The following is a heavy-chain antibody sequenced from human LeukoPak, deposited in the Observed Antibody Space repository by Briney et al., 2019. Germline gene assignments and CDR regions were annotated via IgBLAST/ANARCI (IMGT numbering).Heavy chain of an antibody. CDR1: GGSFNNYY. CDR3: ARGTYYSDTSAHETDDY. V-gene: IGHV4-34*01. Sequence: SETLSHPCAVYGGSFNNYYWSWIRQPPGKGLPWIGEINHRGSTNYNPSLKSRLTISVDTPKNQFSLKLSSVTAADTAVYYCARGTYYSDTSAHETDDYWGQGTLVTVSS. CDR2: INHRGST. J-gene: IGHJ4*02. D-gene: IGHD3-22*01.